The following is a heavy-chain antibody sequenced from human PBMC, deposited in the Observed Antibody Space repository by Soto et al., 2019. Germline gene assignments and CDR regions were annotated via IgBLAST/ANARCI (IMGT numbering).Heavy chain of an antibody. J-gene: IGHJ5*02. CDR1: GGSINIYSHY. CDR2: IYYDGSP. D-gene: IGHD2-21*01. V-gene: IGHV4-39*01. Sequence: PSETLSLTCSVSGGSINIYSHYWGWIRQPPGKGLEWIASIYYDGSPYYNPSLKSRVTISVDTSRNQFSLKWSSVTAADTAVYYCARLGAYYQSLDPWGLGTLVTVSS. CDR3: ARLGAYYQSLDP.